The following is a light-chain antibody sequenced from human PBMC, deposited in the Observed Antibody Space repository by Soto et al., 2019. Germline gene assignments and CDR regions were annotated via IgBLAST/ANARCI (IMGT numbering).Light chain of an antibody. J-gene: IGLJ1*01. CDR2: EVY. CDR3: CSYAGSDTYV. V-gene: IGLV2-23*02. CDR1: SSNVGNYNL. Sequence: QSALTQPASVSGSPGQSITISCTGTSSNVGNYNLVSWYQQHPGKAPKLMIYEVYKWPSGVSNRFSGSKSGITASLTISGLQAEDEADYYCCSYAGSDTYVFGTGTKLTVL.